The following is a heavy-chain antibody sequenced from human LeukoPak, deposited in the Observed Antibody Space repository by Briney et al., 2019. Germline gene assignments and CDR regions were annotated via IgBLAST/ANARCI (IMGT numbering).Heavy chain of an antibody. CDR3: AREGPYYYDSSDWGGPTYYYYGMDV. Sequence: GGSLRLSCAASGFTVSSNYMSWVRQAPGEGLEWVSVIYSGGSTYYADSVKGRFTISRDNSKNTLYLQMNSLRAEDTAVYYCAREGPYYYDSSDWGGPTYYYYGMDVWGQGTTVTVSS. CDR2: IYSGGST. CDR1: GFTVSSNY. V-gene: IGHV3-66*01. J-gene: IGHJ6*02. D-gene: IGHD3-22*01.